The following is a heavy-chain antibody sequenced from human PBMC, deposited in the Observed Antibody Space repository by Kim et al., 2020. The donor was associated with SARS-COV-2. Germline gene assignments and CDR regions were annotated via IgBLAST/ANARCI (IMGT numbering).Heavy chain of an antibody. D-gene: IGHD3-16*01. V-gene: IGHV3-23*01. CDR3: AKTVTHYWYFDL. Sequence: YDAASLNVRFNISRDTSKNTLYLQINSLRAEDTAVYYCAKTVTHYWYFDLWGRGTLVTVSS. J-gene: IGHJ2*01.